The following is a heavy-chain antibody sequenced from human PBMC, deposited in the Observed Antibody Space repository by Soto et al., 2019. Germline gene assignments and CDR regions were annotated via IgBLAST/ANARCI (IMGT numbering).Heavy chain of an antibody. D-gene: IGHD3-10*01. CDR1: GFSPSTSAVG. J-gene: IGHJ5*02. CDR2: IYWDDDK. V-gene: IGHV2-5*02. CDR3: AHRYYGSGSYYGYNWFDP. Sequence: SGPTLVNPTQTLTLTCTFSGFSPSTSAVGVDWFRQPPGKALEWLALIYWDDDKRYSPSLKSRLTITKDTSKNQVVLTMTNMDPVDTATYYCAHRYYGSGSYYGYNWFDPWGQGTLVTVSS.